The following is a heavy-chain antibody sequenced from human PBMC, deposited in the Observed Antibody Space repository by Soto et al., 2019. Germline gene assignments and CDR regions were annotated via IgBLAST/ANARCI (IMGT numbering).Heavy chain of an antibody. D-gene: IGHD6-6*01. CDR3: AKDGGIAARPWREWFDP. V-gene: IGHV3-23*01. J-gene: IGHJ5*02. Sequence: EVQLLESGGGLVQPGGSLRLSCAASGFTFSSYAMSWVRQDPGKGLEWVSAISGSGGSTYYADSVKGRFTISRDNSKYTLYLQMNSLRAADTALYYCAKDGGIAARPWREWFDPWGQGTLFTVSS. CDR1: GFTFSSYA. CDR2: ISGSGGST.